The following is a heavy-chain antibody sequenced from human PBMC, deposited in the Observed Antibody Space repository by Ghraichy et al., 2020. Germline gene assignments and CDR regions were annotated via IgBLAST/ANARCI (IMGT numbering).Heavy chain of an antibody. CDR3: ATVFYSSGWYVGNWFDP. J-gene: IGHJ5*02. Sequence: ASVKVSCKVSGYTLTELSMHWVRQAPGKGLEWMGGFDPEDGETIYAQKFQGRVTMTEDTSTDTAYMELSSLRSEDTAVYYCATVFYSSGWYVGNWFDPWGQGTLVTVSS. V-gene: IGHV1-24*01. D-gene: IGHD6-19*01. CDR1: GYTLTELS. CDR2: FDPEDGET.